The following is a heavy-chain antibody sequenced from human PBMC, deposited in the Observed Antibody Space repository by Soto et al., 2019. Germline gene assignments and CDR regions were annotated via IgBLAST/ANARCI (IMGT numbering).Heavy chain of an antibody. CDR1: GGSISTENYY. D-gene: IGHD6-6*01. J-gene: IGHJ4*02. Sequence: SETLSLTCTASGGSISTENYYWSWVRQHPGKGLEWIGYIYYSGSTYYNPSLKSRVTISVDTSKNQFSLKLSSVTAADTAVYYCASDRIAARPGFLFLSYWGQGTLVTVSS. CDR2: IYYSGST. V-gene: IGHV4-31*03. CDR3: ASDRIAARPGFLFLSY.